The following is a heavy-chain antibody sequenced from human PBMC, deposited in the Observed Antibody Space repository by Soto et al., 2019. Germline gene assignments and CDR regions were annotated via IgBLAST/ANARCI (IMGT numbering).Heavy chain of an antibody. V-gene: IGHV4-39*01. D-gene: IGHD3-16*02. CDR1: GGSISSSSYY. CDR3: ARGAYDYVWGSYRQPFDY. J-gene: IGHJ4*02. CDR2: IYYSGST. Sequence: QLQLQESGPGLVKPSETLSLTCTVSGGSISSSSYYWGWIRQPPGKGLEWIGSIYYSGSTYYNPSLKSRVTISVDTSKNQFALKLSSVTAADTAVYYCARGAYDYVWGSYRQPFDYWGQGTLVTVSS.